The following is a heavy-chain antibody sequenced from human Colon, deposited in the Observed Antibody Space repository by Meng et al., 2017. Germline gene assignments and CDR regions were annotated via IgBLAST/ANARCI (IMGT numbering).Heavy chain of an antibody. CDR2: VYHRGDT. CDR1: GDSISSDIW. CDR3: GRDQGRELINH. Sequence: VTREGSGPGRVKPSGTLSLTCTVSGDSISSDIWWSWVRQPPGKGLEWIGEVYHRGDTNYNPSLKSRVDISVDKSKNQFYLSLFSVTAADTAVYYCGRDQGRELINHWGQGALVTVSS. J-gene: IGHJ4*02. V-gene: IGHV4-4*02. D-gene: IGHD1-7*01.